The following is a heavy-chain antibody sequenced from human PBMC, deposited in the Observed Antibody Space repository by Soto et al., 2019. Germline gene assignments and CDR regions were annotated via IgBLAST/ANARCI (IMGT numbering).Heavy chain of an antibody. CDR3: ARGTRDKVLDP. Sequence: SETLSLTCAVYGGSFSGYYWGWIRQPPGKGLEWIGEINHSGSTNYNPSLKSRVTISVDTSKNQFSLKLSSVTAADTAVYYCARGTRDKVLDPWGQGTLVTVSS. CDR1: GGSFSGYY. J-gene: IGHJ5*02. CDR2: INHSGST. V-gene: IGHV4-34*01. D-gene: IGHD1-26*01.